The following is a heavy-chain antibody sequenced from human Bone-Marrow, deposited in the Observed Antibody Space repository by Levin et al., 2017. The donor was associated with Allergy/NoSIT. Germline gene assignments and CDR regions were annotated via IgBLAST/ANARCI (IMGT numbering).Heavy chain of an antibody. D-gene: IGHD1-14*01. V-gene: IGHV1-69*01. Sequence: GGSLRLSCKASGGTFSSYAISWVRQAPGQGLEWMGGIIPIFGTANYAQKFQGRVTITADESTSTAYMELSSLRSEDTAVYYCARAGPQNWFDPWGQGTLVTVSS. CDR1: GGTFSSYA. J-gene: IGHJ5*02. CDR2: IIPIFGTA. CDR3: ARAGPQNWFDP.